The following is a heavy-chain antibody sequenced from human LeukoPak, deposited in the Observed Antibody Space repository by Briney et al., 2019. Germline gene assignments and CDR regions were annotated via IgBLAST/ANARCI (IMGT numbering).Heavy chain of an antibody. CDR3: ARVGRFGDCGP. CDR1: GGSISSYY. CDR2: IYYSGST. D-gene: IGHD3-10*01. Sequence: SQTLSLTCTVSGGSISSYYRSWIRQPPGKGLEWIGYIYYSGSTNYNPSLKSRVTISVDTSKNQFSLKLSSVTAADTAVYYCARVGRFGDCGPWGQGTLVTVSS. J-gene: IGHJ5*02. V-gene: IGHV4-59*01.